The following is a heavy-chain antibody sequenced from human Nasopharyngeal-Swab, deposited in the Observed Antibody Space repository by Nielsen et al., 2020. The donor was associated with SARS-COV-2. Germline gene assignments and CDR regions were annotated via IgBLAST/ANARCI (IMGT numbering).Heavy chain of an antibody. Sequence: GGSLRLSCAASGFSFSAYAMSWVHQAPGKGLQWVSTISDDDGTTYYGDAVKGRFTISTDNFKNTLFLQMNSLRAEDTALYFCAKARYPHSAVYYNYYFDVWGKGTTVTVSS. CDR2: ISDDDGTT. V-gene: IGHV3-23*01. CDR3: AKARYPHSAVYYNYYFDV. CDR1: GFSFSAYA. D-gene: IGHD1-14*01. J-gene: IGHJ6*03.